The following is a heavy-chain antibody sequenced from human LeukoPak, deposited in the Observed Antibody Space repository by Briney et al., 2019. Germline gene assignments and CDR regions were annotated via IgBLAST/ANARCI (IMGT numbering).Heavy chain of an antibody. Sequence: GGSLRLSCAASGFSFRTDSMNWVRQAPGKGLEWVSYISSSSSTIYYVDSVKGRFTISRDNAKNTLYLQMNSLRAEDTAVYYCARVPAYYDSWSGYYRYFDYWGQEPWSPSPQ. V-gene: IGHV3-48*04. CDR1: GFSFRTDS. D-gene: IGHD3-3*01. CDR3: ARVPAYYDSWSGYYRYFDY. J-gene: IGHJ4*01. CDR2: ISSSSSTI.